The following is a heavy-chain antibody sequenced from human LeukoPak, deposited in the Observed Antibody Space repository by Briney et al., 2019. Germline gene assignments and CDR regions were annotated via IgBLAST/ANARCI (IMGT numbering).Heavy chain of an antibody. CDR2: IYSGGST. CDR3: AKVKVGITYWFDP. V-gene: IGHV3-66*01. CDR1: GFVVNYNY. Sequence: GGSMRLSCAASGFVVNYNYMSWVRQAPGKGLEWVSVIYSGGSTYYADSVKGRFTISRDNSKNTVYLQMNSLRVEDTAVYYCAKVKVGITYWFDPWGQGTLVTVSS. J-gene: IGHJ5*02. D-gene: IGHD1-26*01.